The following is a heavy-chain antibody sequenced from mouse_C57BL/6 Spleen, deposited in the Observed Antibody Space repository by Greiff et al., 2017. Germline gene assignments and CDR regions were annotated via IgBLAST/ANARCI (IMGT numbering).Heavy chain of an antibody. CDR3: ARSYGSLFDY. J-gene: IGHJ2*01. Sequence: EVMLVESGGGLVKPGGSLKLSCAASGFTFSDYGMHWVRQAPEQGLEWVAYISSGSSTIYYADTVKGRFTISRDNAKNTLFLQMTSLRSEDTAMYYCARSYGSLFDYWGQGTTLTVSS. D-gene: IGHD2-2*01. V-gene: IGHV5-17*01. CDR1: GFTFSDYG. CDR2: ISSGSSTI.